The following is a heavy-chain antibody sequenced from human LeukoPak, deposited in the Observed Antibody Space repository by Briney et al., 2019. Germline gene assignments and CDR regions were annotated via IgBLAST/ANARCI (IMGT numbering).Heavy chain of an antibody. CDR3: AREVAGTYFDY. V-gene: IGHV4-61*01. D-gene: IGHD6-19*01. Sequence: SETLSLTCTVSGGSISSSSYYWSWIRQPPGKGLEWIGYIYYSGSTNYNPSLKSRVTISVDTSKNQSSLKLSSVTAADTAVYYCAREVAGTYFDYWGQGTLVTVSS. CDR2: IYYSGST. CDR1: GGSISSSSYY. J-gene: IGHJ4*02.